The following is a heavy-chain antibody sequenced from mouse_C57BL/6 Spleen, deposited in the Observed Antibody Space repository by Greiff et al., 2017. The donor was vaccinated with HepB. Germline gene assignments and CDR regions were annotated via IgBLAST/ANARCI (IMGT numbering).Heavy chain of an antibody. CDR2: IWGGGST. V-gene: IGHV2-2*01. Sequence: VQLQQSGPGLVQPSQSLSITCTVSGFSLTSYGVHWVRQSPGKGLEWLGVIWGGGSTDYNAAFISRLSISKDNSKSQVFSKMNSLQADDTAIYYCARNLRYGLFDYWGQGTTLTVSS. D-gene: IGHD3-1*01. CDR1: GFSLTSYG. J-gene: IGHJ2*01. CDR3: ARNLRYGLFDY.